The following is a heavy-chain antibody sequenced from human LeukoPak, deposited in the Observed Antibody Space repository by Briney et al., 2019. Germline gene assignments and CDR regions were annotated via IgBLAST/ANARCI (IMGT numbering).Heavy chain of an antibody. J-gene: IGHJ4*02. V-gene: IGHV1-2*02. D-gene: IGHD6-19*01. CDR2: INPNSGGT. Sequence: GASVKVSCKASGYTFTGYYMHWVRQAPGQGLEWMGWINPNSGGTNYAQKFQGRVTMTRDTSISTAYMELSGLRSDDTAVYYCAREASGWYSGNDYWGQGTLVTVSS. CDR1: GYTFTGYY. CDR3: AREASGWYSGNDY.